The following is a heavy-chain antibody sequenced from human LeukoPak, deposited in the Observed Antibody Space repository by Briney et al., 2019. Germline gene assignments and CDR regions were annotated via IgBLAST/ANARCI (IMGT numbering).Heavy chain of an antibody. CDR3: ARIRSGWYDY. V-gene: IGHV4-59*01. D-gene: IGHD6-19*01. CDR1: GGSISSYY. CDR2: IYYSGST. J-gene: IGHJ4*02. Sequence: SETLSPTCTVSGGSISSYYWSWIRQPPGKGLEWIGYIYYSGSTNYNPSLKSRVTISVDTSKNQFSLKLSSVTAADTAVYYCARIRSGWYDYWGQGTLVTVSS.